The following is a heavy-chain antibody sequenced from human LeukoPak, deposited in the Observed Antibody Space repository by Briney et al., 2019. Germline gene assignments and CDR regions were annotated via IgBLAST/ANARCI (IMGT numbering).Heavy chain of an antibody. V-gene: IGHV3-23*01. CDR2: VSGSGGST. J-gene: IGHJ3*02. D-gene: IGHD7-27*01. Sequence: HPGGSLRLSCAASGFTFSSYAMSWVRQAPGKGLEWVSAVSGSGGSTYYADSVKGRFTISRDNSKNTLYLQMNSLRAQDTAVYYCAKDSRKLGPCGAFDIWGHGTTVTVSS. CDR1: GFTFSSYA. CDR3: AKDSRKLGPCGAFDI.